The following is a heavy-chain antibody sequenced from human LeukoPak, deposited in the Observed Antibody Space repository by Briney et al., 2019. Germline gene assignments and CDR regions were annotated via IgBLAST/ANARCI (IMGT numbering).Heavy chain of an antibody. J-gene: IGHJ4*02. Sequence: RASVKVSCKASGYTFTSYYMHWVRQAPGQGLEWMGIINPSGGSTSYAQKFQGRVTMTRDMSTSTAYMELSSLRAEDTAVYYCARDGYSAIDYWGQGTLVTVSS. CDR3: ARDGYSAIDY. CDR2: INPSGGST. V-gene: IGHV1-46*01. D-gene: IGHD1-26*01. CDR1: GYTFTSYY.